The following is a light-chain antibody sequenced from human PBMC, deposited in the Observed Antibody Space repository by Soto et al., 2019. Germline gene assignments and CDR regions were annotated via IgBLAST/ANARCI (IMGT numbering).Light chain of an antibody. CDR3: QTWGTGIRVV. J-gene: IGLJ2*01. V-gene: IGLV4-69*01. Sequence: QPVLTQSPSASASLGASVKLTCTLSSGHSSYAIAWHQQQPEKGPRYLMKLNSDGSHSKGDGIPDRFSGSSSGAERYLTISSLQSEDEADYYCQTWGTGIRVVFGGGTMLTVL. CDR2: LNSDGSH. CDR1: SGHSSYA.